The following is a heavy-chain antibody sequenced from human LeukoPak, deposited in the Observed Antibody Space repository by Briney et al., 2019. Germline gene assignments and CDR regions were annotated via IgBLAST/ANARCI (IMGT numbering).Heavy chain of an antibody. CDR2: ISGTGGRT. V-gene: IGHV3-23*01. J-gene: IGHJ4*02. D-gene: IGHD3-22*01. CDR3: AKDLRYDSSGYFDY. CDR1: GVTFSSYA. Sequence: GGSLRLSCAASGVTFSSYAMSWVRQAPGKGLEWVSGISGTGGRTYYADSVKGRFTISRDNSKNTLYLQMNSLRAEDTAVYYCAKDLRYDSSGYFDYWGQGTRFPVSS.